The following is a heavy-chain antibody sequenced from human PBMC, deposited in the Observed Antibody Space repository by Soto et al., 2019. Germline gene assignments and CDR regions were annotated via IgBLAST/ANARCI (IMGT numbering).Heavy chain of an antibody. D-gene: IGHD3-10*01. CDR3: ASDSHAVDLGY. CDR2: ISRSGSVI. J-gene: IGHJ4*02. V-gene: IGHV3-11*01. Sequence: GGSLRLSCTASGFTFSDSYMSWIRQAPGKGLEWVSYISRSGSVIYYADSVKGRFTISRDDATNSLYLHMNSLRAEDTALYYCASDSHAVDLGYWGQGTLVTVSS. CDR1: GFTFSDSY.